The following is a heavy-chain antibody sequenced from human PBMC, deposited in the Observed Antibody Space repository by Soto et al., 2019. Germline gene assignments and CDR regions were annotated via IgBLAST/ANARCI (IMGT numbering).Heavy chain of an antibody. J-gene: IGHJ4*02. CDR3: AKGNGLITAGGHFGS. CDR1: GFSFSSYA. D-gene: IGHD6-13*01. Sequence: EVQLLESGGGLVQPGGSLRLSCAASGFSFSSYAMSWVRQAPGKGLEWVSGISGSGGCTYYADSVKGRFTISRDNSKNTLYLQMNNLRAEDTAVFYCAKGNGLITAGGHFGSWGQGTLVTVSS. CDR2: ISGSGGCT. V-gene: IGHV3-23*01.